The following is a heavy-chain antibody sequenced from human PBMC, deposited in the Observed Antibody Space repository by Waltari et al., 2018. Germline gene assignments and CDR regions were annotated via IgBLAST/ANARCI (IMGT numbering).Heavy chain of an antibody. Sequence: QVQLQESGPGLVKPSETPSLTCTVSGGSISSYYWSWIRQPPGKGLEWIGYIYYSGSTNYNPSLKSRVTISVDTSKNQFSLKLSSVTAADTAVYYCARGDFWRGDAFDIWGQGTMVTVSS. J-gene: IGHJ3*02. CDR2: IYYSGST. CDR1: GGSISSYY. V-gene: IGHV4-59*01. D-gene: IGHD3-3*01. CDR3: ARGDFWRGDAFDI.